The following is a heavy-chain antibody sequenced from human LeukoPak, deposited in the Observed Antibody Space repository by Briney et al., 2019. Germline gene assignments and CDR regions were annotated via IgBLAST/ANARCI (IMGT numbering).Heavy chain of an antibody. J-gene: IGHJ3*02. CDR2: ISYDGSNK. D-gene: IGHD6-13*01. CDR1: GFTFSSYG. V-gene: IGHV3-30*03. Sequence: PGRSLRLSCAASGFTFSSYGMHWVRQAPGKGLEWVAVISYDGSNKYYADSVKGRFTISRDNSKNTLYLQMNSLRAEDTAVYYCAIIAAAGPPSPDAFDIWGQGTMVTVSS. CDR3: AIIAAAGPPSPDAFDI.